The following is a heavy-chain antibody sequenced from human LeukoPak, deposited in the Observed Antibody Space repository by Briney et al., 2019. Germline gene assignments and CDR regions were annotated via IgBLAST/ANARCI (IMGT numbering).Heavy chain of an antibody. CDR2: IYSSGSA. CDR1: GGSIMNHY. D-gene: IGHD6-19*01. J-gene: IGHJ5*02. V-gene: IGHV4-4*07. CDR3: ARDVRYASGWSTSES. Sequence: PSETLSLTCTVSGGSIMNHYWSWIRQPAGKGLEWXGRIYSSGSANYSPSLKNRVSMSIDTSNNQFSLNLTSVTAADTALYFCARDVRYASGWSTSESWGQGTLVTVSS.